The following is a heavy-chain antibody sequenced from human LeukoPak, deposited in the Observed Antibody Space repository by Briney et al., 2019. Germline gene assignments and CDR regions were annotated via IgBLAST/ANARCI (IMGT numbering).Heavy chain of an antibody. CDR3: AKDQDDYAEADYFQH. Sequence: QPGGSLRLSCAASGFTFSNFATNWVRQAPGKGLDWVSAISGSGGTTYYADSVRGRFTISRDNSKNTLYLQMNSLRAEDTALYYCAKDQDDYAEADYFQHWGQGTLVTVSS. CDR2: ISGSGGTT. V-gene: IGHV3-23*01. D-gene: IGHD4-17*01. J-gene: IGHJ1*01. CDR1: GFTFSNFA.